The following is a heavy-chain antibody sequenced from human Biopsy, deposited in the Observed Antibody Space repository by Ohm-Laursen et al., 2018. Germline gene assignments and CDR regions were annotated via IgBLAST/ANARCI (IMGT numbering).Heavy chain of an antibody. V-gene: IGHV3-23*01. D-gene: IGHD3-3*01. J-gene: IGHJ5*02. Sequence: LSLTCAASGFTFNDFAMTWVRQAPGKGLEWVSAIGGSGGTTYYAGSVKGRFTISRDNSKNTLYLQMNSLRAEDTAMYYCARDLYDFCGGCPFDPWGQGTLVTVSP. CDR1: GFTFNDFA. CDR3: ARDLYDFCGGCPFDP. CDR2: IGGSGGTT.